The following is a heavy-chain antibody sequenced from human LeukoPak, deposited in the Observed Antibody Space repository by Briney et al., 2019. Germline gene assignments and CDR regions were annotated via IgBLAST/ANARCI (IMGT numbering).Heavy chain of an antibody. CDR3: ARDPSSDRYQYFDF. J-gene: IGHJ4*02. CDR1: GFTLSGYW. V-gene: IGHV3-7*01. D-gene: IGHD2-21*02. CDR2: INKEGSET. Sequence: GGSLRLSCAASGFTLSGYWMSWVRQAPGKGLEWVANINKEGSETFYVDSVKDRFTISKDSAKDSLFLQMDIVTAEDTAVYYCARDPSSDRYQYFDFWGQGVLVTVSS.